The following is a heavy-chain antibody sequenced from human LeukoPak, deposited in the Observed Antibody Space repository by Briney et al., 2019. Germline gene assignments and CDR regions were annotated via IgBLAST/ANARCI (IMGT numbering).Heavy chain of an antibody. D-gene: IGHD2-21*01. Sequence: GASVKVSCQASGYTFTGYHIHWVRQAPGQGPEWMGWINPHSGATNLAQKFQGRVTMTRDTSINTAYMELNKLTSDDTAAYYCARDGTWSHYDTWGYCGNWGQGTLVTVSS. CDR1: GYTFTGYH. V-gene: IGHV1-2*02. J-gene: IGHJ4*02. CDR2: INPHSGAT. CDR3: ARDGTWSHYDTWGYCGN.